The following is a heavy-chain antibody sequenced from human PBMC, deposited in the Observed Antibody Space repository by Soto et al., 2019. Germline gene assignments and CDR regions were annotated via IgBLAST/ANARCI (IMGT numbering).Heavy chain of an antibody. CDR2: ISGSGGST. Sequence: GGSLRLSCAASGFTFSSYAMSWVRQAPGKGLEWVSAISGSGGSTYYADSVKGRFTISRDNSKNTLYLQMNSLRAEDTAVYYCAKDAELIVVVVAAYFDYWGQGTLVTVSS. V-gene: IGHV3-23*01. D-gene: IGHD2-15*01. J-gene: IGHJ4*02. CDR1: GFTFSSYA. CDR3: AKDAELIVVVVAAYFDY.